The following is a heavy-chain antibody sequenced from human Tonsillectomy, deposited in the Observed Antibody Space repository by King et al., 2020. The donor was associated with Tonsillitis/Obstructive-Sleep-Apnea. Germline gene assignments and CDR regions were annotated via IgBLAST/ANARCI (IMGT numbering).Heavy chain of an antibody. CDR3: ARGLAGGQRLDFDY. CDR2: ISSSSTYT. V-gene: IGHV3-21*01. Sequence: VQLVESGGGLVKPGGSLRLSCAASGFSFSSYSMNWVRQAPGKGLEWVSCISSSSTYTYYADSVKGRFTISRDNAENSLFLQMNSLKVEDTAVYYCARGLAGGQRLDFDYWGQGTLVTVSS. J-gene: IGHJ4*02. D-gene: IGHD6-25*01. CDR1: GFSFSSYS.